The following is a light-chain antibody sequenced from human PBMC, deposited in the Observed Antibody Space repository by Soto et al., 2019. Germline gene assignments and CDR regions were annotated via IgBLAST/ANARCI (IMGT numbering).Light chain of an antibody. CDR3: SSYTSSSTRV. Sequence: QSALTQPASVSGSPGQSITISCTGTSSDVSGSNYVSWYQQHPGKAPKLMIYDVSNRPSGVSNRFSGSKSGNTASLTISGLQAEDEADYYCSSYTSSSTRVFGGGTKLTVL. CDR2: DVS. V-gene: IGLV2-14*01. CDR1: SSDVSGSNY. J-gene: IGLJ2*01.